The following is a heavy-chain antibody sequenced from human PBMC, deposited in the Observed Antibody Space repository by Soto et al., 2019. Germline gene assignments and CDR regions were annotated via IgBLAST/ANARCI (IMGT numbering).Heavy chain of an antibody. CDR3: ARRIADYYGSGTDNYYYYYMDV. J-gene: IGHJ6*03. CDR1: GYSFTSYW. CDR2: IYPGDSDT. Sequence: GESLKISCKGSGYSFTSYWIGWVRQMPGKGLEWMGIIYPGDSDTRYSPSFQGQVTISADKSISTAYLQWSSLKASDTAMYYCARRIADYYGSGTDNYYYYYMDVWGKGTTVTVSS. V-gene: IGHV5-51*01. D-gene: IGHD3-10*01.